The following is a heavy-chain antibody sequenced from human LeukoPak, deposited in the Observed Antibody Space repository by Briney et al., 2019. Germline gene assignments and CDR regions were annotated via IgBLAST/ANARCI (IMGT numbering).Heavy chain of an antibody. Sequence: GASVKVACKASGYTFSSYGISWVRLAPGQGLEWKGWISAYNGDTNYAQKLQDRLTMSTDTSTRTAYMELRSLRSDDTAVYYCASNTGSDSSGYAYWGQGTLVTVSS. CDR1: GYTFSSYG. V-gene: IGHV1-18*01. CDR2: ISAYNGDT. CDR3: ASNTGSDSSGYAY. J-gene: IGHJ4*02. D-gene: IGHD3-22*01.